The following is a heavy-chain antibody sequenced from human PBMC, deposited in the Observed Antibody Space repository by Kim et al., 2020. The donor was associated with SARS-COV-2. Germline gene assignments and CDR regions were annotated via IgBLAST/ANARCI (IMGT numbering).Heavy chain of an antibody. CDR2: ISYDGSNK. J-gene: IGHJ4*02. Sequence: GGSLRLSCAASGFTFSSYAMHWVRQAPGKGLEWVAVISYDGSNKYYADSVKGRFTISRDNSKNTLYLQMNSLRAEDTAVYYCARDIVPAGKPHYFDYWGQGTLVTVSS. CDR3: ARDIVPAGKPHYFDY. D-gene: IGHD2-2*01. V-gene: IGHV3-30*04. CDR1: GFTFSSYA.